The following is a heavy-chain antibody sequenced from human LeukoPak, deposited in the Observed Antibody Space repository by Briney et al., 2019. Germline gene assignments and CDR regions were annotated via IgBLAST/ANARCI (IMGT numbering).Heavy chain of an antibody. V-gene: IGHV4-4*07. J-gene: IGHJ5*02. CDR2: IYSSGST. CDR3: ERGGLNMVRGVIPREAWGWFDP. D-gene: IGHD3-10*01. CDR1: GGSISSYY. Sequence: SETLSLTCTVSGGSISSYYWSWIRQPAGKGLEWIGRIYSSGSTNYNPSLKSRVTISVDTSKNQFSLKASSVTAADTAVYYCERGGLNMVRGVIPREAWGWFDPWGQGTLVTVSS.